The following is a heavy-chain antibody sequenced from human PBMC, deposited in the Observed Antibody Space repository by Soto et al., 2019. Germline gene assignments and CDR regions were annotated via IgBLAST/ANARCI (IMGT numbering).Heavy chain of an antibody. CDR1: GGSISSSSYY. CDR2: IYYSGST. Sequence: QLQLQESGPGLVKPSETLSLTCTVSGGSISSSSYYWGWIRQPPGKGLEWIGSIYYSGSTYYNPSLKSRVTKSVDTSKNQFSLKLSSVTAADTAVYYCARHGQDIVVVVAASPQSPFDYWGQGTLVTVSS. D-gene: IGHD2-15*01. CDR3: ARHGQDIVVVVAASPQSPFDY. V-gene: IGHV4-39*01. J-gene: IGHJ4*02.